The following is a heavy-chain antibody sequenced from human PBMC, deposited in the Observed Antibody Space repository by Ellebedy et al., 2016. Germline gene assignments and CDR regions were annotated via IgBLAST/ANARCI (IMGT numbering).Heavy chain of an antibody. CDR3: ARHMRWLQLRGQDWDY. CDR1: GYSFTSYW. V-gene: IGHV5-10-1*01. CDR2: IDPSDSYT. J-gene: IGHJ4*02. D-gene: IGHD5-24*01. Sequence: GESLKISXKGSGYSFTSYWIGWVRQMPGKGLEWMGRIDPSDSYTNYSPSFQGHVTISADKSISTAYLQWSSLKASDTAMYYCARHMRWLQLRGQDWDYWGQGTLVTVSS.